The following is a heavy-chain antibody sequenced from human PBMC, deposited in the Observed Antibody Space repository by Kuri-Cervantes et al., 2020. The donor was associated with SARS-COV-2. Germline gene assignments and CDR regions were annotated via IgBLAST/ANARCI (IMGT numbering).Heavy chain of an antibody. CDR3: ARATGPPGYFDY. V-gene: IGHV1-69*05. CDR1: GGTFSSYA. CDR2: IIPIFGTA. Sequence: SVKVSCKASGGTFSSYAISWVRQAPGQGLEWMGGIIPIFGTANYAQKFQGRVTITTDESTSTAYMELSSLRSEDTAVYYCARATGPPGYFDYWGQGILVTVSS. J-gene: IGHJ4*02.